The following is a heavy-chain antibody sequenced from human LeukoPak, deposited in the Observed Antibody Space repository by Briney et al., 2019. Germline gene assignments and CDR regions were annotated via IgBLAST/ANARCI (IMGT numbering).Heavy chain of an antibody. D-gene: IGHD3-10*01. Sequence: GESLKISCKGSGYSFTSYWISWVRQMTGKGLEWMERIDPSDSYTNYSPSFQGHVTISADKSISTAYLQWSSLKASDTAMYYCARGGITMVRGVNPNWFDPWGQGTLVTVSS. V-gene: IGHV5-10-1*01. CDR2: IDPSDSYT. CDR1: GYSFTSYW. CDR3: ARGGITMVRGVNPNWFDP. J-gene: IGHJ5*02.